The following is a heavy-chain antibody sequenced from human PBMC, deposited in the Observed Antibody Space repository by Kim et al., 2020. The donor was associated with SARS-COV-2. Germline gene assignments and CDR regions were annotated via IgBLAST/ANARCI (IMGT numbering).Heavy chain of an antibody. CDR2: ISYDGSNK. CDR3: AKDWGYYYYGMDV. Sequence: GGSLRLSCAASGFTFSSYGMHWVRQAPGKGLEWVAVISYDGSNKYYADSVKGRFTISRDNSKNTLYLQMNSLRAEDTAVYYCAKDWGYYYYGMDVWGQGTTVTVSS. V-gene: IGHV3-30*18. J-gene: IGHJ6*02. CDR1: GFTFSSYG. D-gene: IGHD3-16*01.